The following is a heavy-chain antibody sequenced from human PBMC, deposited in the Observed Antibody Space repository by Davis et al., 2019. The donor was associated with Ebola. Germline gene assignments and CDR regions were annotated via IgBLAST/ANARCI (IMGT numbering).Heavy chain of an antibody. Sequence: PGGSLRLSCAASGFTFSSYSMNWVRQAPGKGLEWVSYISSSGSTIYYADSVKGRFTISRDNAKNSLYLRLNSLRAEDTALYHCARVNAVTGYSRFDSWGQGTLVTVSS. CDR1: GFTFSSYS. V-gene: IGHV3-48*04. CDR2: ISSSGSTI. CDR3: ARVNAVTGYSRFDS. J-gene: IGHJ5*01. D-gene: IGHD3-9*01.